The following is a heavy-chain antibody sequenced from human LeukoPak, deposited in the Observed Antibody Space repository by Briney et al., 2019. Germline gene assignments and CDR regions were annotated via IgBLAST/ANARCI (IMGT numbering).Heavy chain of an antibody. V-gene: IGHV3-53*01. CDR2: IYSGGTT. Sequence: GGSLRLSCAASELNVSNNYMNWVRRAPGKGLEWVSVIYSGGTTNYADSVQGRFTISRDSSKNTVYLQMNRLRADDTAVYYCARDHYDYFWGTYRSYALDIWGQGTMVTVSS. D-gene: IGHD3-16*02. J-gene: IGHJ3*02. CDR3: ARDHYDYFWGTYRSYALDI. CDR1: ELNVSNNY.